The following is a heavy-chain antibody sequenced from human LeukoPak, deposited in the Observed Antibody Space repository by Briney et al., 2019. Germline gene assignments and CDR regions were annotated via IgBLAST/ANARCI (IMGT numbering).Heavy chain of an antibody. J-gene: IGHJ4*02. D-gene: IGHD5-18*01. V-gene: IGHV3-21*01. CDR2: ISSSSSYI. Sequence: PGGSLRLSCAASGFIFSSYIMNWVRQAPGKGLECVSSISSSSSYIYYADSVKGRFTISRDNAKNSLYLQMNSLRAEDTAVYYCARDDWGYSYGHFDYWGQGTLVTVSS. CDR1: GFIFSSYI. CDR3: ARDDWGYSYGHFDY.